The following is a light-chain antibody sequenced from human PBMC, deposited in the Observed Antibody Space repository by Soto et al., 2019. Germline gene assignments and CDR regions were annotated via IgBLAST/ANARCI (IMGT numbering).Light chain of an antibody. CDR1: QSVSSNY. CDR2: VAS. CDR3: KQYGNSPQT. V-gene: IGKV3-20*01. J-gene: IGKJ1*01. Sequence: ETVLTQSPGTLSLSPGERATLSCRASQSVSSNYLAWYQQKPGQAPRLLIYVASSRATGIPDRFSGGGSGTDFSLTINRLEPEDFAVYYCKQYGNSPQTFGPGTQVELK.